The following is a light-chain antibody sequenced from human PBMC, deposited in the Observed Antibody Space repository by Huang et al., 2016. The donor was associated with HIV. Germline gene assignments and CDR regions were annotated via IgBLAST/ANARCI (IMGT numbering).Light chain of an antibody. CDR1: QSILHSNGYNY. CDR2: VAS. Sequence: DIVMTQSPLSLPVTPGEPASISCRSSQSILHSNGYNYLDWYVQKPGQSPQLLIYVASNRASGVPDRISGSGSGVEFTLKISSVEAEDVGVYYCMQTQQTPYTFGPGTKLEIK. CDR3: MQTQQTPYT. V-gene: IGKV2-28*01. J-gene: IGKJ2*01.